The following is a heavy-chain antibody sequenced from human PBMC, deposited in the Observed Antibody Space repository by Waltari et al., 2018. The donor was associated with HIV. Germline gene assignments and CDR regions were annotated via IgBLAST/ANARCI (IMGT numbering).Heavy chain of an antibody. V-gene: IGHV3-49*03. Sequence: VLLARSGGGLVQPGRPLRLSRPASGSFLCDYSMSWFRPGPGKGLEWVSLIRSKPYGGTTKYAASVKDRFIISRDDSKSIAYLQMNSLKSEDTAVYYCRWGGFSGYDSDFDYWGQGTLVTVSS. CDR1: GSFLCDYS. J-gene: IGHJ4*02. CDR2: IRSKPYGGTT. D-gene: IGHD5-12*01. CDR3: RWGGFSGYDSDFDY.